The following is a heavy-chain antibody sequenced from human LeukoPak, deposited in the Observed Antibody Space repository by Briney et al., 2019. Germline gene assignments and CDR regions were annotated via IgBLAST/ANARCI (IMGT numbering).Heavy chain of an antibody. J-gene: IGHJ4*02. Sequence: SETLSLTCAVYGGSFSGYYWSWIRQPPGKGLEWIGEINRSGSTNYNPSLKSRVTISVDTSKNQFSLKLSSVTAADTAVYYCARGYPREWLRGYYFDYWGQGTLVTVSS. CDR2: INRSGST. V-gene: IGHV4-34*01. D-gene: IGHD5-12*01. CDR3: ARGYPREWLRGYYFDY. CDR1: GGSFSGYY.